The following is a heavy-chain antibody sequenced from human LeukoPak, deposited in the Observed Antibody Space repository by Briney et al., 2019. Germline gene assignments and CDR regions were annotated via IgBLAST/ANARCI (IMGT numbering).Heavy chain of an antibody. D-gene: IGHD3-10*01. V-gene: IGHV4-34*01. CDR3: ARHKTGARGFDI. J-gene: IGHJ3*02. CDR2: INHSGTT. Sequence: SETLSLTCAVYGGSLSGYYWSWIRQPPGKGLEWIGEINHSGTTSYNPSLKSRVTISVDTSKNQFSLKLTSVTAADTAVFYCARHKTGARGFDIWGQGTMVTVSS. CDR1: GGSLSGYY.